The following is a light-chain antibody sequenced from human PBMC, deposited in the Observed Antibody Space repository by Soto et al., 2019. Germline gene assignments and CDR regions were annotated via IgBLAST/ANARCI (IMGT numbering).Light chain of an antibody. CDR1: QSISSW. Sequence: DIQMTQSPSTLSASVGDRVTITCRASQSISSWLAWYQQKPGKAPKLLIYKASSLESGVPSRISGSGSGTEFTLTLSTLQPDDFATYYCQQYNSYPLTFGGGTKVEIK. J-gene: IGKJ4*01. CDR3: QQYNSYPLT. V-gene: IGKV1-5*03. CDR2: KAS.